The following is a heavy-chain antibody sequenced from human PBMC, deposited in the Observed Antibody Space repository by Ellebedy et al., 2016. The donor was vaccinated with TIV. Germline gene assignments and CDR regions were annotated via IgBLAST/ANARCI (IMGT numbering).Heavy chain of an antibody. Sequence: MPSETLSLTCTVSGGSINTDNYHWAWIRQPPGKGLEWIGEVNPSGTTNYNPSLKSRVTISVATPTKPFSLRLTSVTAADTAVYYCARARGQYLYGSGSYFTNWGQGEMVTVSS. J-gene: IGHJ3*01. CDR3: ARARGQYLYGSGSYFTN. D-gene: IGHD3-10*01. CDR1: GGSINTDNYH. V-gene: IGHV4-39*07. CDR2: VNPSGTT.